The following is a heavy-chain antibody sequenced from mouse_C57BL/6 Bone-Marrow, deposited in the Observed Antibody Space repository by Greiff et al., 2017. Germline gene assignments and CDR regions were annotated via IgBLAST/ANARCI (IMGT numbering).Heavy chain of an antibody. J-gene: IGHJ2*01. Sequence: EVQLVESGGGLVQSGRSLRLSCATSGFTFSDFYMEWVRQAPGKGLEWIAASRNKANDYTTEYSASVKGRFIVSRDTSQSILYLQMNALRAEDTAIYYCARDSLYCGRFDYWGQGTTLTVSS. CDR2: SRNKANDYTT. CDR1: GFTFSDFY. V-gene: IGHV7-1*01. D-gene: IGHD1-1*01. CDR3: ARDSLYCGRFDY.